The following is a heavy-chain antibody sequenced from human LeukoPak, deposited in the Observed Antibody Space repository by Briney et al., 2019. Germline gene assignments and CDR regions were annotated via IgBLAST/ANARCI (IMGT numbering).Heavy chain of an antibody. D-gene: IGHD1-26*01. CDR2: ISAYNGYT. V-gene: IGHV1-18*01. CDR1: GYTFTNFP. J-gene: IGHJ4*02. CDR3: ARVGGNYEGLIDY. Sequence: GASVKVSCKXSGYTFTNFPIGWVRQAPGQGFEWMGWISAYNGYTKYAPSLQGRVTMTTDTSTSTAYMQLRSLRSDDTAMYYCARVGGNYEGLIDYWGQGTLVTVSS.